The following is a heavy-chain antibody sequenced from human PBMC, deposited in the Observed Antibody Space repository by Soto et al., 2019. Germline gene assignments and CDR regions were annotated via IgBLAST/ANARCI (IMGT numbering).Heavy chain of an antibody. J-gene: IGHJ6*04. D-gene: IGHD3-3*01. V-gene: IGHV1-3*01. CDR1: GYTFTSYA. Sequence: ASVQVSCKASGYTFTSYAMHWVRQAPGQRLEWMGWINAGNGNTKYSQKFQGRVTITRDTSASTAYMELSSLRSEDTAVYYCARDRSYYDFWSGYGPMDVWGKGTTVTVSS. CDR2: INAGNGNT. CDR3: ARDRSYYDFWSGYGPMDV.